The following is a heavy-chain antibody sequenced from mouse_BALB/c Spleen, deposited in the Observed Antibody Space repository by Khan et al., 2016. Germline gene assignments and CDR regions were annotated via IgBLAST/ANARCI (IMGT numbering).Heavy chain of an antibody. J-gene: IGHJ3*01. D-gene: IGHD2-1*01. Sequence: VQLQQSGAELVKPGASVKLSCTASGFNIKDTYMHWVKQRPEQGLEWIGRIDPAHGNSKYDPKFQGKAAITADTSSSTAYLQLSSLTSEDTAVYYRARGGNYVELGNWGQGTLVTVSA. CDR1: GFNIKDTY. CDR3: ARGGNYVELGN. V-gene: IGHV14-3*02. CDR2: IDPAHGNS.